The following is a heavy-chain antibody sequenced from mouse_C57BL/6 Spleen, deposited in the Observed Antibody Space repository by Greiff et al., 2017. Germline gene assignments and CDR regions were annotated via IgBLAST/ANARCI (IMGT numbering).Heavy chain of an antibody. J-gene: IGHJ4*01. CDR2: IDPEDGET. V-gene: IGHV14-2*01. D-gene: IGHD1-1*01. CDR3: ARGSSYERGGYAMDY. CDR1: GFNFTDYY. Sequence: EVQLQQSGAELVKPGASVKLSCTASGFNFTDYYMHWVKQRPEQGLEWIGRIDPEDGETKYTPKFKGKATMTADTSANTAYLQLSSLTSEDTAVYYCARGSSYERGGYAMDYWGQGTSVTVSS.